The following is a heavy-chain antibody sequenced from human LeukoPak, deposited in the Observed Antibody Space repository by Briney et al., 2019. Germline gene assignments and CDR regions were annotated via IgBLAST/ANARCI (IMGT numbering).Heavy chain of an antibody. J-gene: IGHJ4*02. V-gene: IGHV3-21*01. D-gene: IGHD3-22*01. CDR1: GFTFSDYA. CDR3: ARDNNYDFDY. CDR2: ISSSSSYI. Sequence: GGSLRLSCAASGFTFSDYAMNWVRQAPGNGLEWVSSISSSSSYIYYADSVKGRFTISRDNAKNSLYLQMNSLRAEDTAVYYCARDNNYDFDYWGQGTLVTVSS.